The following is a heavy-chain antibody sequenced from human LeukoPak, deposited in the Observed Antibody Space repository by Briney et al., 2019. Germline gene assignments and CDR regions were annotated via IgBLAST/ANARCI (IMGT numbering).Heavy chain of an antibody. Sequence: SETLSLTCTVSDDSISSYYWSWIRQPPGKGLEWIGFIYYTGSTNYNPSLKSRVTISVDTSKNQFSLKLSSVTAADTAVYYCARAQRGYSYGPFDYWSQGTLVTVSS. CDR1: DDSISSYY. CDR3: ARAQRGYSYGPFDY. CDR2: IYYTGST. V-gene: IGHV4-59*13. J-gene: IGHJ4*02. D-gene: IGHD5-18*01.